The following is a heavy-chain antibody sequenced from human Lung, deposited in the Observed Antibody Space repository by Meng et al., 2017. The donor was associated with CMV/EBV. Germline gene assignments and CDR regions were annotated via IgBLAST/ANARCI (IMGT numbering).Heavy chain of an antibody. CDR2: IIPIFGTA. J-gene: IGHJ4*02. D-gene: IGHD4-23*01. CDR3: ARGLEGGGNSPY. V-gene: IGHV1-69*05. CDR1: GGTFSSYA. Sequence: SVKVSCKASGGTFSSYAISWVRQAPGQGLEWMGGIIPIFGTANYAQKFQGRVTITTDESTGTAYMELSSLRSEDTAVYYCARGLEGGGNSPYWGQGTLVTVSS.